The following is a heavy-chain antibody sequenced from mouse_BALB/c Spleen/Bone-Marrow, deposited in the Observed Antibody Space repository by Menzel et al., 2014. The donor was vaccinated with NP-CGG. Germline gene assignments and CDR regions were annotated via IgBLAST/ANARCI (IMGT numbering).Heavy chain of an antibody. V-gene: IGHV1-7*01. CDR1: GYTFTSYW. D-gene: IGHD2-4*01. CDR3: ARDDYDAIAY. CDR2: INPSTGYT. Sequence: VKLMESGAELAKPGASVKMSCKASGYTFTSYWMHWVKQRPGQGLEWIGYINPSTGYTEYNQKFKDKATLTAVKSSTTAYMQLRSLTSVDSAVYYCARDDYDAIAYWGQGTLVTVSA. J-gene: IGHJ3*01.